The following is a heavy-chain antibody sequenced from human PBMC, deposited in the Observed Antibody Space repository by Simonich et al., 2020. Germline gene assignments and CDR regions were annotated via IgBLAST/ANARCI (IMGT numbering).Heavy chain of an antibody. CDR2: ISAYNGNT. J-gene: IGHJ4*02. CDR1: GYTFTSCG. V-gene: IGHV1-18*01. Sequence: QVQLVQSGAEVKKPGASVKVPGKASGYTFTSCGISLVRQAHGQGLEWMGWISAYNGNTNYARKLQGRVTMTTDTSTSTAYMELRSLRSDDTAVYYCARTHRWYFDYWSQGTLVTVTS. D-gene: IGHD2-15*01. CDR3: ARTHRWYFDY.